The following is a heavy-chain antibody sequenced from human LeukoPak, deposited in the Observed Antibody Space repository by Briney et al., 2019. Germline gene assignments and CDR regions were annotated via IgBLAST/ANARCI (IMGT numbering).Heavy chain of an antibody. J-gene: IGHJ4*02. D-gene: IGHD6-19*01. CDR1: GYTFTSYG. V-gene: IGHV1-18*01. CDR2: ISAYNGNT. Sequence: GASVKVSCKASGYTFTSYGISWVRQAPGQGLEWMGWISAYNGNTNYAQKLQGRVTMTTDTSTSTAYMEVRSLRSDDTAVYYCAREMIAVASYYFDYWGQGTLVTVSS. CDR3: AREMIAVASYYFDY.